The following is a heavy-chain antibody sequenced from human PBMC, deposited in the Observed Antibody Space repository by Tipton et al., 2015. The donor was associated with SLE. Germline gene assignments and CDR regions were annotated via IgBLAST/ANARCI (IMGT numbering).Heavy chain of an antibody. CDR3: VRLSSRGWRPYIWFDP. V-gene: IGHV4-4*08. J-gene: IGHJ5*02. CDR1: GASTNTKY. CDR2: ANRNGGT. Sequence: GLVKPSRTLSLTCTVSGASTNTKYWTWIRQSPGKGLEWIGYANRNGGTKIKSSLERRVTISLDTDRNQFSLKLNSVTAADTAVYYCVRLSSRGWRPYIWFDPWGQGTLVTVSS. D-gene: IGHD6-19*01.